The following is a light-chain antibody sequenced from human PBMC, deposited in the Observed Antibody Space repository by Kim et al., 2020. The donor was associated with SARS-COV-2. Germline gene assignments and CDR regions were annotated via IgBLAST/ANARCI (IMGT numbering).Light chain of an antibody. Sequence: QSALTQPASVSGSPGQSITISCPGTSSDVGSYNLVSWYQQHPGKAPKLIIYEGSKRPSGVSNRFSGSKSGNTASLTISGLQAEDEADYYCCSYAGSSTLVFGGGTQLTVL. CDR2: EGS. CDR1: SSDVGSYNL. CDR3: CSYAGSSTLV. V-gene: IGLV2-23*01. J-gene: IGLJ2*01.